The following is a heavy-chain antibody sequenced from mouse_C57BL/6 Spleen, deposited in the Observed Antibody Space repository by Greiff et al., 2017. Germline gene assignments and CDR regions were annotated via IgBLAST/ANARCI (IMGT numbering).Heavy chain of an antibody. D-gene: IGHD4-1*01. J-gene: IGHJ3*01. CDR3: ASPNWDGELAWFAY. CDR2: ISGGGGNT. CDR1: GFTFSSYT. Sequence: EVQLVESGGGLVKPGGSLKLSCAASGFTFSSYTMSWVRQTPEKRLVWVATISGGGGNTYYPDSVKGRFTISRDNAKNTLYLQMSSLRSEDTALYYCASPNWDGELAWFAYWGQGTLVTVSA. V-gene: IGHV5-9*01.